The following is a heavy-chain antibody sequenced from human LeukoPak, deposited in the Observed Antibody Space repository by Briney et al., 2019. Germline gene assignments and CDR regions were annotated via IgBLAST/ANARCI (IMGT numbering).Heavy chain of an antibody. D-gene: IGHD1-26*01. CDR1: GYSISSGYY. Sequence: SETLSLTCTVSGYSISSGYYWGWIRQPPGKGLEWIGSIYHSGSTYYNPSLKSRVTISVDTSKNQFSLKLSSVTAADTAVYYCARDLWDPTTAFDIWGQGTMVTVSS. V-gene: IGHV4-38-2*02. CDR2: IYHSGST. J-gene: IGHJ3*02. CDR3: ARDLWDPTTAFDI.